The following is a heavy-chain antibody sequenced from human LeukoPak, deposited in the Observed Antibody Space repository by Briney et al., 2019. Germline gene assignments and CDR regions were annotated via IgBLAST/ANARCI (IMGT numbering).Heavy chain of an antibody. CDR3: ARARSGSQRGYFDY. CDR2: IYHSGST. V-gene: IGHV4-38-2*02. J-gene: IGHJ4*02. Sequence: PSETLSLTCTVSGYSISSGYYWGWIRQPPGKGLEWIGSIYHSGSTYYNPSLKSRVTISVDTSKNQFSLKLSSVTAADTAVYYCARARSGSQRGYFDYWGQGTLVTVSS. D-gene: IGHD3-10*01. CDR1: GYSISSGYY.